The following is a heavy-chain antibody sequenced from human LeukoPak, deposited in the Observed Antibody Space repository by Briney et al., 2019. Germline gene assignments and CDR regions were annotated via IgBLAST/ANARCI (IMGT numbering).Heavy chain of an antibody. CDR1: GFSVSSNY. CDR3: ARGEGGILAAPEDC. D-gene: IGHD6-13*01. CDR2: IYSDGRT. V-gene: IGHV3-53*01. Sequence: GGSLRLSCGAYGFSVSSNYMSWVRQAPGRGLEWVSVIYSDGRTFYVDSVKGRFTISRDNSKNTLYLQINSLRAEDTAMYYCARGEGGILAAPEDCWGQGTLVTVAS. J-gene: IGHJ4*02.